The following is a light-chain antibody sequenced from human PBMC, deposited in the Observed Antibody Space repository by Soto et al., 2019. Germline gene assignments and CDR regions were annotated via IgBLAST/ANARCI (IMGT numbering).Light chain of an antibody. J-gene: IGLJ2*01. CDR1: SSNIGAGYD. CDR3: QSYDSSLSGVV. V-gene: IGLV1-40*01. Sequence: QLVLTQPPSVSGAPGQRVTISCTGSSSNIGAGYDVHWYQQIPGTAPKLLISGNSDRPSGVPDRFSASKSGTSASLAITVLQAEDEADYFCQSYDSSLSGVVFGGGTKLTVL. CDR2: GNS.